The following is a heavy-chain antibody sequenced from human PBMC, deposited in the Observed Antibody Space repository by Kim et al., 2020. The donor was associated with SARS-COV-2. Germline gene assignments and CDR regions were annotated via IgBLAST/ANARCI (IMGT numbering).Heavy chain of an antibody. CDR3: ARDGPCVDRCYGPFDI. V-gene: IGHV3-53*01. J-gene: IGHJ3*02. D-gene: IGHD2-15*01. CDR2: INSGGGA. CDR1: GFMVSNSY. Sequence: GGSLRLSCAASGFMVSNSYMSWVRRAPGKGLEWVSYINSGGGASYADSVRGRFTISRDNSKNTLYLQMNSLRAEDTAVCYCARDGPCVDRCYGPFDIWGRGTIVTVTS.